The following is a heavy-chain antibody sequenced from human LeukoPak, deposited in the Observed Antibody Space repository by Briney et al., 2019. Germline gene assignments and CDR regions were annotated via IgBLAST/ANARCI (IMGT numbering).Heavy chain of an antibody. CDR3: ARGWLAETTVVTPYNY. Sequence: VSVKVSCKASGYTFTSYYMHWVRQAPGQGLEWMGIINPSGGSTSYAQKFQGRVTITAVESMRTAYMELSSLRSEDTGVYYCARGWLAETTVVTPYNYWGQGTLVTVSS. D-gene: IGHD4-23*01. V-gene: IGHV1-46*01. CDR2: INPSGGST. CDR1: GYTFTSYY. J-gene: IGHJ4*02.